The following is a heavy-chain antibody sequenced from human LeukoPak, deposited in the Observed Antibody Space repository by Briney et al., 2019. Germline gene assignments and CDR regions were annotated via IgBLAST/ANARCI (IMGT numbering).Heavy chain of an antibody. CDR2: IYYSGST. CDR3: ARQVVAVAGTGYFDY. V-gene: IGHV4-39*01. J-gene: IGHJ4*02. D-gene: IGHD6-19*01. CDR1: GGSIRSSSYY. Sequence: ETLSLTCTVSGGSIRSSSYYWGWIRQPPGKGLEWIGSIYYSGSTHYNASLKSRGTISVDTSKNQFSLKLNSVTAADTAVYFCARQVVAVAGTGYFDYWGQGTLVTVSS.